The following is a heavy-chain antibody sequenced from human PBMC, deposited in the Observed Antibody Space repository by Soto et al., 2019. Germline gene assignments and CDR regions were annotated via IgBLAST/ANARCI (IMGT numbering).Heavy chain of an antibody. CDR1: GGSISSSRYY. V-gene: IGHV4-39*01. D-gene: IGHD3-10*01. Sequence: SETLSLTCTVSGGSISSSRYYWGWIRQPPGKGLEWIGRIYYSGSTYYNPSLKSRVTISVDTSKNQFSLKLSSVTAADTAVYYCTNSNWFDPGGQGTLLTVSS. CDR3: TNSNWFDP. CDR2: IYYSGST. J-gene: IGHJ5*02.